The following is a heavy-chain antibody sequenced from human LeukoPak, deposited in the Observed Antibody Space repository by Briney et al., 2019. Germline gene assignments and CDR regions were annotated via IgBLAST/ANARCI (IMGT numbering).Heavy chain of an antibody. Sequence: SQTLSLTCAVSGGSISSGGYYWSWIRQPPGKGLEWIGEINHSGSTNYNPSLKSRVTISVDTSKNQFSLKLSSVTAADTAVYYCARGPSSYYDSSGYSGRYYFDYWGQGTLVTVSS. D-gene: IGHD3-22*01. CDR2: INHSGST. J-gene: IGHJ4*02. CDR3: ARGPSSYYDSSGYSGRYYFDY. V-gene: IGHV4-30-2*01. CDR1: GGSISSGGYY.